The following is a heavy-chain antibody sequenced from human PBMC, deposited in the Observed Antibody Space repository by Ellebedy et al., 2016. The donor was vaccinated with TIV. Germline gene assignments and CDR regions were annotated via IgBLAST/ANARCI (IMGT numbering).Heavy chain of an antibody. J-gene: IGHJ5*02. CDR1: GGSISSSNW. CDR3: ARGRGTMVRGVLFDP. Sequence: SETLSLXXAVSGGSISSSNWWSWVRQPPGKGLEWIGEIYHSGSTNYNPSLKSRVTISVDTSKNQFSLKLSSVTAADTAVYYCARGRGTMVRGVLFDPWGQGTLVTVSS. V-gene: IGHV4-4*02. CDR2: IYHSGST. D-gene: IGHD3-10*01.